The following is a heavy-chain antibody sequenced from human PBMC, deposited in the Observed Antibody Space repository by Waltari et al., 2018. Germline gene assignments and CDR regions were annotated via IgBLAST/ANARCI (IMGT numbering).Heavy chain of an antibody. J-gene: IGHJ4*02. CDR1: GFTFSSYG. CDR2: ISYDGSNK. CDR3: AKGGSLWDFDY. V-gene: IGHV3-30*18. Sequence: QVQLVESGGGVVQPGRSLRLSCAASGFTFSSYGMHWVRQAPGKGLEWGAGISYDGSNKYYADSVKGRFTISRDNSKNTLYLQMNSLRAEDTAVYYCAKGGSLWDFDYWGQGTLVTVSS. D-gene: IGHD1-26*01.